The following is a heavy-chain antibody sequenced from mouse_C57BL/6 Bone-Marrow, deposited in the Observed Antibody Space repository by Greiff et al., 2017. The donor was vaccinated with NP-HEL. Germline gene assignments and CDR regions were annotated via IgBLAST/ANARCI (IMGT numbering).Heavy chain of an antibody. CDR1: GYTFTSYW. CDR2: IHPSDSDN. V-gene: IGHV1-74*01. CDR3: AIEISGVWYFDV. Sequence: QVQLQQPGAELVKPGASVKVSCKASGYTFTSYWMHWVKQRPGQGLEWIGRIHPSDSDNNYNNKLKGKATLTVDKSSSTAYMQLSILTSEDSAVYYGAIEISGVWYFDVWGTGTTVTVSS. J-gene: IGHJ1*03. D-gene: IGHD3-1*01.